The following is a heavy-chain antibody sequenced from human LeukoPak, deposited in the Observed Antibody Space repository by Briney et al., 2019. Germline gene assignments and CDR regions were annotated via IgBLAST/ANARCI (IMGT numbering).Heavy chain of an antibody. CDR1: GYTLTGYY. V-gene: IGHV1-2*02. D-gene: IGHD2-15*01. CDR3: ARVAGYCSGGSCYGGSPDAFDI. CDR2: INPNSGGT. Sequence: ASVKVSCKASGYTLTGYYMHWVRQAPGQGLEWMGWINPNSGGTNYAQKFQGRVTMTRDTSISTAYMELSRLRSDDTAVYYCARVAGYCSGGSCYGGSPDAFDIWGQGTMVTVSS. J-gene: IGHJ3*02.